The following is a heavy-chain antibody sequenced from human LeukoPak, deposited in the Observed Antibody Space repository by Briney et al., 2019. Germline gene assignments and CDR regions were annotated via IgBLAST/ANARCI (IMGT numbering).Heavy chain of an antibody. CDR1: GGSFSGYY. J-gene: IGHJ6*03. CDR2: INHSGST. Sequence: PGGSLSLTCAVYGGSFSGYYWSWIRQPPGKGLEWIGEINHSGSTNYNPSLKSRVTISVDTSKNQFSLKLSSVTAADTAVYYCARGRTYSSGWTRRDPRRNTYYYYYYMDVWGKGTTVTVSS. D-gene: IGHD6-25*01. V-gene: IGHV4-34*01. CDR3: ARGRTYSSGWTRRDPRRNTYYYYYYMDV.